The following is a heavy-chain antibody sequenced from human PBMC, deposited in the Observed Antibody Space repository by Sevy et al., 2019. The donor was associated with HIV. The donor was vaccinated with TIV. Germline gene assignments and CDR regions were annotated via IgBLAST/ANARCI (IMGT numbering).Heavy chain of an antibody. CDR3: ARFVGYCSGGRCSIIDF. CDR2: ISYNGRNQ. J-gene: IGHJ4*01. V-gene: IGHV3-30*04. Sequence: GGSLRFSCAASGFSLSHHAVSWVRQTPGKGLEWLAVISYNGRNQYYADSVKGRFTISKDDSKNTLYLQLNSLRAEDTAVYYCARFVGYCSGGRCSIIDFWGQGTLVTVSS. CDR1: GFSLSHHA. D-gene: IGHD2-15*01.